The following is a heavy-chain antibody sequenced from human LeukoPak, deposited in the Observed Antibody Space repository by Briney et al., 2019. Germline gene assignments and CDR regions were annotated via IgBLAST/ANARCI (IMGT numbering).Heavy chain of an antibody. Sequence: SQTLSLTCTVSGGSISSGRNYWTWTRQPAGKGLEWIGRIYIFSGSTNYNPSLKSRVTISVDTSKNQFSLKLTSVTAADTAVYYCARVDGSCSGGSCPSGNWFDPWGQGTLVTVSS. D-gene: IGHD2-15*01. CDR1: GGSISSGRNY. J-gene: IGHJ5*02. V-gene: IGHV4-61*02. CDR2: IYIFSGST. CDR3: ARVDGSCSGGSCPSGNWFDP.